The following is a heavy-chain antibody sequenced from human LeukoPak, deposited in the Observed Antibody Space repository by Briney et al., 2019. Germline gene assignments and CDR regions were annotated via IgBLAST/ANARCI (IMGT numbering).Heavy chain of an antibody. CDR1: GFIFSTYA. CDR2: ISYDGNNK. CDR3: ARRGGDDQWDV. Sequence: GGSLRLSCAASGFIFSTYAMHWVRQAPGKGLEWVTVISYDGNNKYYADSVKGRFTISRDNSKNTLYLQMYSLRVEDTAVYYCARRGGDDQWDVWGQGTTVTVSS. J-gene: IGHJ6*02. D-gene: IGHD3-16*01. V-gene: IGHV3-30-3*01.